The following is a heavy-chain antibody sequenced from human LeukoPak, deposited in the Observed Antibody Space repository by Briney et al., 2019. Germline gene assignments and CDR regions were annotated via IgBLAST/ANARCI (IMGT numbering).Heavy chain of an antibody. CDR1: GFTFSSYA. CDR2: IYSGGST. D-gene: IGHD6-6*01. J-gene: IGHJ4*02. Sequence: PGGSLRLSCAASGFTFSSYAMSWVRPAPGKGLEWVSVIYSGGSTYYADSVKGRFTISRDNSKNTLYLQMNSLRAEDTAVYYCARGDTSSSAPFDYWGQGTLVTVSS. V-gene: IGHV3-66*01. CDR3: ARGDTSSSAPFDY.